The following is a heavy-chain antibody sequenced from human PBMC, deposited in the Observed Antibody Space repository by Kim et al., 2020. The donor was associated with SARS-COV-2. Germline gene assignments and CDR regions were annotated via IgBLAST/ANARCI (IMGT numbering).Heavy chain of an antibody. V-gene: IGHV3-11*05. J-gene: IGHJ4*02. Sequence: GGSLRLSCAASGFTFSDYYMTWIRQAPGRGLEWVSYITTSGTYTNYAGSVKGRFTISRDDAKNSLYLQMDSLRAEDTAVYYCARDGPGAVTGYYLDYWGQGTLVTVSS. D-gene: IGHD3-9*01. CDR1: GFTFSDYY. CDR3: ARDGPGAVTGYYLDY. CDR2: ITTSGTYT.